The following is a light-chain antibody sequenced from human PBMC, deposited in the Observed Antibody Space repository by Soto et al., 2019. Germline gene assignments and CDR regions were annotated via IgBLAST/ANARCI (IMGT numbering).Light chain of an antibody. CDR3: QQYYSTPLT. Sequence: DIVMTQSPDSLAVSLGERATINCKSSQSVLYSSNNKNYLAWYQQKPGQPPKLLIYWASTRESGVPDRFSGSGSGTDFTLAISSLHAEDVAVYYCQQYYSTPLTFGGGTKGEIK. CDR2: WAS. CDR1: QSVLYSSNNKNY. J-gene: IGKJ4*01. V-gene: IGKV4-1*01.